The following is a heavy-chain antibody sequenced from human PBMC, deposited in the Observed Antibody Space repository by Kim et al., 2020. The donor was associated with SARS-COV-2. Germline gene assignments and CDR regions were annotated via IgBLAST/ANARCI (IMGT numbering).Heavy chain of an antibody. CDR1: GFTFSSYA. J-gene: IGHJ3*02. CDR3: ARELHNSLEWLLLDAFDI. CDR2: ISYDGSNK. Sequence: GGSLRLSCAASGFTFSSYAMHWVRQAPGKGLEWVAVISYDGSNKYYADSVKGRFTISRDNSKNTLYLQMNSLRAEDTAVYYCARELHNSLEWLLLDAFDIWGQGTMVTVSS. V-gene: IGHV3-30-3*01. D-gene: IGHD3-3*01.